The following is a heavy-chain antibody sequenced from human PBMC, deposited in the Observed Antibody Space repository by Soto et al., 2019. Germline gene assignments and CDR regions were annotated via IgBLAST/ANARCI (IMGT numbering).Heavy chain of an antibody. CDR1: GFTFSSYA. D-gene: IGHD4-4*01. Sequence: AGGSLRLSCAASGFTFSSYAMHWVRQAPGKGLEWVAVISYDGSNKYYADSVKGRFTISRDNSKNTLYLQMNSLRAEDTAVYYCARDLGTTDDYWGQGTLVTVSS. CDR3: ARDLGTTDDY. J-gene: IGHJ4*02. V-gene: IGHV3-30-3*01. CDR2: ISYDGSNK.